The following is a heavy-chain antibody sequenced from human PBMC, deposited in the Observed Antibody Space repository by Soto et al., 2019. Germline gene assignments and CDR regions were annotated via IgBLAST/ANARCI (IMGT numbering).Heavy chain of an antibody. D-gene: IGHD1-20*01. CDR2: ISTYNGHT. CDR1: GYTFTSYG. CDR3: ARHHAYTNNWRTNWFDP. V-gene: IGHV1-18*01. J-gene: IGHJ5*02. Sequence: GASVKVSCKASGYTFTSYGLSWVRQAPGQGLEWMGWISTYNGHTNYAQKLQGRVTMTRDTSTSTAYMELRSLTSDDTAVYFCARHHAYTNNWRTNWFDPWGQGTLVTVSS.